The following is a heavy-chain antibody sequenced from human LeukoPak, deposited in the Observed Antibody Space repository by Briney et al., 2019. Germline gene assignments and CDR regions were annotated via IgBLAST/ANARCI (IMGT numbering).Heavy chain of an antibody. CDR3: ARGPHYGSGSPDYYYYYMDV. Sequence: ASVKVSCKASGYTFTSYGINWVRQATGQGLEWMGWMNPNSGNTGYAQKFQGRVTMTRNTSIGTAYMEVSSLRSEDTAVYYCARGPHYGSGSPDYYYYYMDVWGKGTTVTVSS. CDR2: MNPNSGNT. CDR1: GYTFTSYG. J-gene: IGHJ6*03. D-gene: IGHD3-10*01. V-gene: IGHV1-8*01.